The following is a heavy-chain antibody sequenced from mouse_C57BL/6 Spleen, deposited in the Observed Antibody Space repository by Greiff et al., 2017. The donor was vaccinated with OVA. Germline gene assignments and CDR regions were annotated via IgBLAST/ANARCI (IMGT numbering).Heavy chain of an antibody. CDR3: ARYSRGWFAY. J-gene: IGHJ3*01. CDR2: INPSTGGT. V-gene: IGHV1-42*01. Sequence: EVQLQQSGPELVKPGASVKISCKASGYSFTGYYMNWVKQSPEKSLEWIGEINPSTGGTTYNQKFKAKATLTVDKSSSTAYMQLKSLTSEDSAVYYCARYSRGWFAYWGQGTLVTVSA. CDR1: GYSFTGYY.